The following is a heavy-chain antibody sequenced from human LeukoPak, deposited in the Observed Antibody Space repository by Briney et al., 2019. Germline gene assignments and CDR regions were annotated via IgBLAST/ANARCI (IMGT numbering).Heavy chain of an antibody. J-gene: IGHJ4*02. CDR3: ARGDRPHPRGNGPGY. V-gene: IGHV4-39*01. CDR1: GGSIDSGSFY. CDR2: LHYSGST. Sequence: SEALSLTCIVSGGSIDSGSFYWAWIRQPPGEGLEWIGSLHYSGSTYYNPSLKSRVTISVDTSKNQFSLRLNSVAAADTAVYYCARGDRPHPRGNGPGYWGQGILVTVSS. D-gene: IGHD4-23*01.